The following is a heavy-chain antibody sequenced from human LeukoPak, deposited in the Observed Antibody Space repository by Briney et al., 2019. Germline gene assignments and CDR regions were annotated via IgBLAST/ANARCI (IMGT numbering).Heavy chain of an antibody. CDR2: ISYDGSNK. CDR3: AKQVIPDRHDSTVYYYYAMDV. V-gene: IGHV3-30*18. J-gene: IGHJ6*02. Sequence: PGRSLRLSCAASGFSLSSYGMHWVRQAPGKGLEWVAVISYDGSNKYYADSVKGRFTISRDTSKNTLYLQMNSPRPEDTALYYCAKQVIPDRHDSTVYYYYAMDVWGQGTTVTVSS. CDR1: GFSLSSYG. D-gene: IGHD2-21*02.